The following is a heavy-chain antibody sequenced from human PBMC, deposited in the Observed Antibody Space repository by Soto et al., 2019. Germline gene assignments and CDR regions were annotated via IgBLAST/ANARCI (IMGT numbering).Heavy chain of an antibody. V-gene: IGHV3-7*03. CDR2: ISKDGSEK. CDR3: ARDWGGLGY. Sequence: GGSLRLSCAASGFTYSNYWMTWDRQAPGKGLEWVANISKDGSEKSYVGSVKGRFTISRDSAKNSLYLEMNSLRVEDTAVYYCARDWGGLGYWGQGTLVTVSS. CDR1: GFTYSNYW. D-gene: IGHD3-10*01. J-gene: IGHJ4*02.